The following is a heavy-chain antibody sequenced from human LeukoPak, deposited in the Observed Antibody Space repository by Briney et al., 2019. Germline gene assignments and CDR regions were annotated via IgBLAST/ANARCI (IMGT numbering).Heavy chain of an antibody. Sequence: GGSLRLSCSPSGXTFNNYEMNWVRQAPGKGLEWVSYISSSGGTIYYAESVKGRFTISRDNAKNSLYLQMNSLRAEDTAVYYCARDMGTGTDAFDFWGQGTLVTVSS. CDR3: ARDMGTGTDAFDF. CDR1: GXTFNNYE. J-gene: IGHJ3*01. D-gene: IGHD3/OR15-3a*01. V-gene: IGHV3-48*03. CDR2: ISSSGGTI.